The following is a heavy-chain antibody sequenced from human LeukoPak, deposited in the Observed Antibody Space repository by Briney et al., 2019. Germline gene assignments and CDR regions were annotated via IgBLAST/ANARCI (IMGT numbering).Heavy chain of an antibody. CDR3: ARQGVRF. V-gene: IGHV1-2*02. CDR1: GYTLTQLS. Sequence: ASVKVSCKVSGYTLTQLSMHWVRQAPGQGLEWMGWINPNSGGTNYAQKFQGRVTMTRDTSISTAYMELSRLRSDDTAVYYCARQGVRFWGQGTLVTVSP. CDR2: INPNSGGT. J-gene: IGHJ4*02.